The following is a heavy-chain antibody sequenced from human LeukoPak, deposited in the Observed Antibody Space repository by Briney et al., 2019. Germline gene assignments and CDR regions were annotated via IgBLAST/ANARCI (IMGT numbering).Heavy chain of an antibody. CDR2: TYYRSKWYN. D-gene: IGHD6-19*01. V-gene: IGHV6-1*01. CDR3: AREGPGVAVGDY. Sequence: SQTPSLTCAISGDSVSSNNAAWNWIRQATWKGLEWLGRTYYRSKWYNEYALSVKSRITINPDTSKNQFSLQLNSVTPEDTAVYYCAREGPGVAVGDYWGQGTLVTVSS. CDR1: GDSVSSNNAA. J-gene: IGHJ4*02.